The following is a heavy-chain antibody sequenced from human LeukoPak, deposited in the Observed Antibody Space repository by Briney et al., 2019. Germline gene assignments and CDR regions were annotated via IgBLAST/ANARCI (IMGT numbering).Heavy chain of an antibody. Sequence: SETLSLTCTVSGGSISSYYWSWIRQPPGKGLEWIGYIYYSGSTNYNPSLKSRVTISVDTSKNQFSLKLSSVTAADTAVYYCARVAAGYSSSFYMDVWGKGTTVTVPS. CDR3: ARVAAGYSSSFYMDV. CDR2: IYYSGST. V-gene: IGHV4-59*01. D-gene: IGHD6-6*01. J-gene: IGHJ6*03. CDR1: GGSISSYY.